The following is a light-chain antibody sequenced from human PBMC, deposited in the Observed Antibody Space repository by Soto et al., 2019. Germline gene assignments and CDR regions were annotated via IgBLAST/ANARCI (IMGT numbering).Light chain of an antibody. CDR1: SSNIGSNY. V-gene: IGLV1-47*01. Sequence: QSVLTQPPSASGTSGQTVTISCSGSSSNIGSNYVFWYQQLPGAAPKLLIYRNNHRPSGVRDRFSGSKSGSAASLAISGLRADDEANYYCAAWDDSLSGVIFGGGTKLTVL. CDR2: RNN. J-gene: IGLJ2*01. CDR3: AAWDDSLSGVI.